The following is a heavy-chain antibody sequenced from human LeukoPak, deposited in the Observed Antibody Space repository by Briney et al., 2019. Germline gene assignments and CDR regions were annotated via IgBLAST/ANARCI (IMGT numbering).Heavy chain of an antibody. CDR1: GFTFSSYA. V-gene: IGHV3-30-3*01. CDR2: ISYAGSNK. Sequence: PGRSLRLSCAPSGFTFSSYAMHWVRQAPGKGLEWVAVISYAGSNKFYADSVRGRATISRDNSKNTLYLQMNNLKTEDTAVYYCARGQHRVTYSDDAFDIWGQGTMVTVSS. J-gene: IGHJ3*02. CDR3: ARGQHRVTYSDDAFDI. D-gene: IGHD4-11*01.